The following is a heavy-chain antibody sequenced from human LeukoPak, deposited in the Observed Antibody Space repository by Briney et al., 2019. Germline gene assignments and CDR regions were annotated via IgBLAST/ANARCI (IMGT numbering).Heavy chain of an antibody. CDR1: GFTFSSYA. CDR2: ISGSGGTT. CDR3: ATRITMVRGVTGPIFDY. Sequence: GGSLRLSCAASGFTFSSYAMSWVRQAPGKGLEWVSAISGSGGTTYYADSVKGRFTISRDKSKNTLYLQMNSLRAEDTAIYYCATRITMVRGVTGPIFDYWGQGALVTVSS. V-gene: IGHV3-23*01. D-gene: IGHD3-10*01. J-gene: IGHJ4*02.